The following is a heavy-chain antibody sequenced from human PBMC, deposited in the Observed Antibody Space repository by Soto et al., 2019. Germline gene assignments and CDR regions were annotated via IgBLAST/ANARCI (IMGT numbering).Heavy chain of an antibody. CDR3: AKEGEHSSGWANFDY. CDR2: ISGRGGST. CDR1: GFTFSSYG. D-gene: IGHD6-19*01. J-gene: IGHJ4*02. Sequence: EVQLLESGGRLVQPGGSLRLSCAASGFTFSSYGMSWVREDPGKGREWVSAISGRGGSTYYADSVKGRFTISRDNSKSPLYLQVNRRRAEDTAVYYCAKEGEHSSGWANFDYWGQGTLVTFSS. V-gene: IGHV3-23*01.